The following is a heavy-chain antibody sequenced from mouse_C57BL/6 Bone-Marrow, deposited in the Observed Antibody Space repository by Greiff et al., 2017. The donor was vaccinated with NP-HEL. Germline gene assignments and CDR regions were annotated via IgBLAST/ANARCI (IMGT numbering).Heavy chain of an antibody. D-gene: IGHD1-1*01. J-gene: IGHJ1*03. CDR3: ARSNYGNWYFDV. CDR2: IYPGGGYT. CDR1: GYTFTNYW. V-gene: IGHV1-63*01. Sequence: VKLLESGAELVRPGTSVKMSCKSSGYTFTNYWIGWAKQRPGHGLEWIGDIYPGGGYTNYNEKFKGKATLTADKSSSTAYMQFSSLTSEDSAIYYCARSNYGNWYFDVWGTGTTVTVSS.